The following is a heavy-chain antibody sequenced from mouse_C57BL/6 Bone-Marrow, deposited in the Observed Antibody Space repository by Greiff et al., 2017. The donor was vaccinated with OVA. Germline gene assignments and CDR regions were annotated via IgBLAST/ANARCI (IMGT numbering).Heavy chain of an antibody. CDR2: IRLKSDNYAT. Sequence: EVKLMESGGGLVQPGGSMKLSCVASGFTFSNYWMNWVRQSPEKGLEWVAQIRLKSDNYATHYAESVKGRFTISRDDSKSSVYLQMNNLRAEDTVIYYCTGPSNYYGSSYYFDYWGQGTTLTVSS. CDR3: TGPSNYYGSSYYFDY. CDR1: GFTFSNYW. J-gene: IGHJ2*01. D-gene: IGHD1-1*01. V-gene: IGHV6-3*01.